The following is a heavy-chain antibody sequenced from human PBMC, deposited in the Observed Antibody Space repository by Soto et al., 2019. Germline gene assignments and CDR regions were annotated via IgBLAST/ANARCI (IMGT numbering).Heavy chain of an antibody. CDR2: INGGTGQT. CDR1: GYTFSTYA. D-gene: IGHD1-1*01. CDR3: ARGKGMEENYYYYGMDI. J-gene: IGHJ6*02. V-gene: IGHV1-3*01. Sequence: QVQVVQSGAEVKKPGASVKVSCKASGYTFSTYAMHWVRQAPGQSLEWMGWINGGTGQTRYSQRFQDRVTITRDTSASTAYMELPSLTSEDTAVYYCARGKGMEENYYYYGMDIWGQGTTVTVSS.